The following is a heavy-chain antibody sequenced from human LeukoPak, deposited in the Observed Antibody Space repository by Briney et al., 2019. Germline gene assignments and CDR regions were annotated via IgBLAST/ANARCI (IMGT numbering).Heavy chain of an antibody. CDR2: IIPILGIA. V-gene: IGHV1-69*04. CDR3: ARADYYYGMDV. Sequence: SVKVSCKASGGTFSSYAISWVRQAPGQGLEWMGRIIPILGIANYAQKFQGRVTITADKPTSTAYMELSSLRSEDTAVYYWARADYYYGMDVWGQGTTVTVSS. J-gene: IGHJ6*02. CDR1: GGTFSSYA.